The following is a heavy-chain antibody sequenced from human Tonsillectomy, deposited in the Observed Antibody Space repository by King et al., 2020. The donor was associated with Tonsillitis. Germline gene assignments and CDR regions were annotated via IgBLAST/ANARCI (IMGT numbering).Heavy chain of an antibody. CDR2: IHTSGRT. CDR3: ARVWVDRSASGWYVDY. Sequence: QVQLQESGPGLVKPSETLSLTCSVSGDSITSNYWSWIRQPAGRGLEWIGRIHTSGRTKYNSSFKSRVTMSADTSKNEFSLRLSSVTAADTAVYYCARVWVDRSASGWYVDYWGQGTLVTVSS. J-gene: IGHJ4*02. CDR1: GDSITSNY. V-gene: IGHV4-4*07. D-gene: IGHD6-19*01.